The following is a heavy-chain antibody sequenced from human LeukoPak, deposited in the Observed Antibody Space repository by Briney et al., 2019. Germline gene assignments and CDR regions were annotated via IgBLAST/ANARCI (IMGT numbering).Heavy chain of an antibody. CDR3: ARDQTTVVTFPRYMDV. V-gene: IGHV3-30-3*01. CDR1: GFIFSSYA. Sequence: GKSLRLSCAASGFIFSSYAMHWVRQAPGKGLEWVAVISYDGSNKYYADSVKGRFTISRDNSKNTLYLQMNSLRAEDTAVYYCARDQTTVVTFPRYMDVWGKGTTVTVSS. CDR2: ISYDGSNK. D-gene: IGHD4-23*01. J-gene: IGHJ6*03.